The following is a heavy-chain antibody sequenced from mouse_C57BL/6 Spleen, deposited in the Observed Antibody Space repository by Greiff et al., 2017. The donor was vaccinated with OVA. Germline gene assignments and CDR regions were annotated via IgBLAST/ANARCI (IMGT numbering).Heavy chain of an antibody. CDR3: ARESRLYYAFDY. V-gene: IGHV1-64*01. CDR2: IHPNSGST. Sequence: VQLQQPGAELVKPGASVKLSCKASGYTFTSYWMHWVKQRPGQGLEWIGMIHPNSGSTNYNEKFKSKATLTVDKSSSTAYMQLSSLTSEDSAVYYCARESRLYYAFDYWGQGTTLTVSS. CDR1: GYTFTSYW. D-gene: IGHD1-1*01. J-gene: IGHJ2*01.